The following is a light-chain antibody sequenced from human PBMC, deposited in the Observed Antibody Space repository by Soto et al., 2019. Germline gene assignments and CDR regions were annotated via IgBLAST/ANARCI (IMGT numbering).Light chain of an antibody. Sequence: DIQLTQSPSFLSASVGDRVTITCRASQGISSYLAWYQQKPGKAPKLLIYAASTLQSGVPSRFNGSGSGKEFTLTISSLQPEEFATYYCQQLNRYPRTFGGGTKVEIQ. J-gene: IGKJ4*02. V-gene: IGKV1-9*01. CDR2: AAS. CDR3: QQLNRYPRT. CDR1: QGISSY.